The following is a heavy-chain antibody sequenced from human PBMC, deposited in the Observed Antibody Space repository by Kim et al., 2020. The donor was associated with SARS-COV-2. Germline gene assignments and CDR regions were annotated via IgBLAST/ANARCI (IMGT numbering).Heavy chain of an antibody. Sequence: SETLSLTCAVYGGSFSGYYWSWIRQPPGKGLEWIGEINHSGSTNYNPSLKSRVTISVDTSKNQFSLKLSSVTAADTAVYYCARGGPVAARPGWFDPWGQGTLVTVSS. CDR2: INHSGST. CDR1: GGSFSGYY. V-gene: IGHV4-34*01. J-gene: IGHJ5*02. CDR3: ARGGPVAARPGWFDP. D-gene: IGHD6-6*01.